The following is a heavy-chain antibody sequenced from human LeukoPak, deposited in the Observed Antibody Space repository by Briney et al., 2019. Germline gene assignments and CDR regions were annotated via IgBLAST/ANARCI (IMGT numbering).Heavy chain of an antibody. CDR3: ARARGNKRVRSGNWFDP. V-gene: IGHV1-8*02. CDR1: GYTFTGYY. D-gene: IGHD3-10*01. CDR2: MNPNSGNT. J-gene: IGHJ5*02. Sequence: ASVKVSCKASGYTFTGYYMHWVRQAPGQGLEWMGWMNPNSGNTGYAQKFQGRVTMTRNTSISTAYMELSSLRSEDTAVYYCARARGNKRVRSGNWFDPWGQGTLVTVSS.